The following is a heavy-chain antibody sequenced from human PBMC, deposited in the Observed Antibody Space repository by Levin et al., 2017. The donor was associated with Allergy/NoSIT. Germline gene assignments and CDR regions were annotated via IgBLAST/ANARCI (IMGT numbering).Heavy chain of an antibody. CDR2: INPNSGGT. Sequence: ASVKVSCKASGYTFTGYYMHWVRQAPGQGLEWMGRINPNSGGTNYAQKFQGRVTMTRDTSISTAYMELSRLRSDDTAVYYCARVYRLRLGELRRPPKQEFDYWGQGTLVTVSS. D-gene: IGHD3-16*01. CDR1: GYTFTGYY. CDR3: ARVYRLRLGELRRPPKQEFDY. V-gene: IGHV1-2*06. J-gene: IGHJ4*02.